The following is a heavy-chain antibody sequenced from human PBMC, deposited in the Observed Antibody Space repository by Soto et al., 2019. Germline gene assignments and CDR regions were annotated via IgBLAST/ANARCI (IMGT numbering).Heavy chain of an antibody. V-gene: IGHV1-18*04. J-gene: IGHJ6*02. D-gene: IGHD2-15*01. CDR2: ISAYNGNT. CDR3: ARVVAGYCSGGSCYSPPDYYGMDV. CDR1: GYTFTSYG. Sequence: GASVKVSCKASGYTFTSYGISWVRQAPGQGLEWMGWISAYNGNTNYAQKLQGRVTMTTDTSTSTAYMELRSLRSDDTAVYYCARVVAGYCSGGSCYSPPDYYGMDVWGQGTTVTVSS.